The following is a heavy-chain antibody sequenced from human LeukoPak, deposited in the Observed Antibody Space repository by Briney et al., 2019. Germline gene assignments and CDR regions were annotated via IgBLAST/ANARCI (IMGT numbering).Heavy chain of an antibody. CDR3: ATEGPTSSGFDY. J-gene: IGHJ4*02. D-gene: IGHD6-25*01. V-gene: IGHV3-21*01. CDR1: GFTFSSYR. CDR2: ISRSSSYI. Sequence: AGSLTLSCTASGFTFSSYRMNWVRQAQGKGLEWVSSISRSSSYIYYADPVKGRFTISRDNAKNSLYLQMNSLRAEDTAVYYCATEGPTSSGFDYWGQGTLVTVSS.